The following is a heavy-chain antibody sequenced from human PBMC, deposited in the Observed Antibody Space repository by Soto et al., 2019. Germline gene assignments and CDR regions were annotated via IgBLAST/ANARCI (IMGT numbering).Heavy chain of an antibody. CDR3: ARAPRAAAGLYYFDY. J-gene: IGHJ4*02. V-gene: IGHV1-69*01. Sequence: QVQLVQSGAEVKKPGSSVKVSCKASGGTSSSYAISWVRQAPGQGLEWMGGIIPIFGTANYAQKFQGRVTITADESTSTAYMELSSLRSEDTAVYYCARAPRAAAGLYYFDYWGQGTLVTVSS. CDR1: GGTSSSYA. CDR2: IIPIFGTA. D-gene: IGHD6-13*01.